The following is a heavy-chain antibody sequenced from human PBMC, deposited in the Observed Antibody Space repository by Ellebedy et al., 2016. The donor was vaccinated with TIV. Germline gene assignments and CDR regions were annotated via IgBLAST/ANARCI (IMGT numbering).Heavy chain of an antibody. CDR2: IKQDGSEK. Sequence: GESLKISCAASGFTFSNYWMSWVRQAPGKGLEWVANIKQDGSEKNYVDSVKGRFSISRDNAKNSLYLQMNSLRADDTAVYYCARDKGDDSGSKFDSWGQGTLVTVSS. V-gene: IGHV3-7*03. J-gene: IGHJ4*02. CDR1: GFTFSNYW. CDR3: ARDKGDDSGSKFDS. D-gene: IGHD6-19*01.